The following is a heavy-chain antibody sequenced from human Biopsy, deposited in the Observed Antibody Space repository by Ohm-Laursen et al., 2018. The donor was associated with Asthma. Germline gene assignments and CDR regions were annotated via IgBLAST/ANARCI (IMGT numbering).Heavy chain of an antibody. CDR2: ITWDSATT. CDR1: GFIFADYI. J-gene: IGHJ4*02. D-gene: IGHD3-10*01. V-gene: IGHV3-9*01. Sequence: SLRLSCSASGFIFADYIIHWVRQAPGKGLEWVSHITWDSATTVYADSVKGRFTVSRDNAKNSVYLQMNSLRVEDTAMYYCAKDLYGSGSYILIAWGQGTLVTVSS. CDR3: AKDLYGSGSYILIA.